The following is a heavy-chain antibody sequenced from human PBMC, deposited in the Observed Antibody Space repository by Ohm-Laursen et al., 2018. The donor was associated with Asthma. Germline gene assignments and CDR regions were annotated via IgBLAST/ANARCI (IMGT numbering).Heavy chain of an antibody. J-gene: IGHJ4*02. V-gene: IGHV1-18*01. CDR3: TRDIDYGDDTFDY. Sequence: ASVKVSCKSSGYTFSSYGISWARQAPGQGLEWMGWIGAYNGDTNYAQRLQGRITLTTDPFTSTAYMELSSRRFDDTAVYCCTRDIDYGDDTFDYWGQGTLVTVSS. CDR1: GYTFSSYG. CDR2: IGAYNGDT. D-gene: IGHD4-17*01.